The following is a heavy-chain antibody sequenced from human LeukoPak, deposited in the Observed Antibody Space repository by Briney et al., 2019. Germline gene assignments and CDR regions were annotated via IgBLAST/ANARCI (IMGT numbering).Heavy chain of an antibody. Sequence: GASVKVSCKASGGTFSSYAISWVRQAPGQGLEGMGGMIPIFGTANYAQKFQGRVTITTDESTSRAYMELSSLRSEDTAVYYCARARQRREGYNSYFDYWGQGTLVTVSS. D-gene: IGHD5-24*01. V-gene: IGHV1-69*05. J-gene: IGHJ4*02. CDR1: GGTFSSYA. CDR2: MIPIFGTA. CDR3: ARARQRREGYNSYFDY.